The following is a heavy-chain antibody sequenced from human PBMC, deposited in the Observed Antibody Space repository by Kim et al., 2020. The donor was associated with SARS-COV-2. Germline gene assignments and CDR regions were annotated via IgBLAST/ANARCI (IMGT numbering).Heavy chain of an antibody. CDR2: IYYSGST. CDR1: GGSISSYY. Sequence: SETLSLTCTVSGGSISSYYWSWIRQPPGKGLEWIGYIYYSGSTNYNPSLKSRVTISVDTSKNQFSLKLSSVTAADTAVYYCARVAYNNLEMATITIFDYWGQGTLVTVSS. V-gene: IGHV4-59*13. J-gene: IGHJ4*02. CDR3: ARVAYNNLEMATITIFDY. D-gene: IGHD3-3*01.